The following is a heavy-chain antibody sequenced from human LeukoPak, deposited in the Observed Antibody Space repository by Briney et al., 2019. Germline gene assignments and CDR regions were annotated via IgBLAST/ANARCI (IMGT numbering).Heavy chain of an antibody. CDR2: IRDDGSNK. CDR3: AKDSRDC. V-gene: IGHV3-30*02. Sequence: GGCLRLSCAASGFTFSSYAMHWVRQAPGKGLEWVAFIRDDGSNKYYADSVKGRFTLSRDNSKNTLYLQMSTLRAEDTAVYYCAKDSRDCWGQGTLVTVSS. CDR1: GFTFSSYA. J-gene: IGHJ4*02.